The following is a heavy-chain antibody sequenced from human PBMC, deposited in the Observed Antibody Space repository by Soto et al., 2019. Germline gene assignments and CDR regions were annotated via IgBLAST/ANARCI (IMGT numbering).Heavy chain of an antibody. CDR1: GFTFSNYS. Sequence: EEQLVESGGGLVKPGGSLRLSCAASGFTFSNYSMNWVRKAPGKGLEWVSSISRGSGYIYYADSVKGRFTISRDNAKNSLYLQMNSLRAEDTAVYYCARDQDRAYYYYGLDVWGQGTTVTVSS. CDR3: ARDQDRAYYYYGLDV. J-gene: IGHJ6*02. V-gene: IGHV3-21*01. D-gene: IGHD2-15*01. CDR2: ISRGSGYI.